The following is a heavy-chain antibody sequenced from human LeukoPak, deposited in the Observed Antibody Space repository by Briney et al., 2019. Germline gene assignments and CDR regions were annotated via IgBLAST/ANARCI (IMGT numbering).Heavy chain of an antibody. V-gene: IGHV3-48*03. D-gene: IGHD6-13*01. CDR3: ARDRSRAAAGTWFDY. CDR2: ISSSDSTI. J-gene: IGHJ4*02. CDR1: GFTFSSYE. Sequence: PGGSLRLSCAASGFTFSSYEMNWVRQAPGKGLEWVSYISSSDSTIYYADSGKGRFTISRDNAKNSLYLQMNSLRAEDTAVYYCARDRSRAAAGTWFDYWGQGTLVTVSS.